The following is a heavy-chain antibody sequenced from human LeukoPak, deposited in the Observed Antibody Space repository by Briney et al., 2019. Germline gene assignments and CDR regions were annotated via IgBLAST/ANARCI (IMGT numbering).Heavy chain of an antibody. CDR2: IYHSGST. J-gene: IGHJ4*02. CDR3: ARRRGYYGSGSYSPFDY. CDR1: GYSISSGYY. Sequence: SETLSLTCTVSGYSISSGYYWGWIWQPPGKGLEWIGIIYHSGSTNYNPSLKSRVTISVDTSKNQFSLKLSSVTAADTAVYYCARRRGYYGSGSYSPFDYWGQGTPVTVSS. V-gene: IGHV4-38-2*02. D-gene: IGHD3-10*01.